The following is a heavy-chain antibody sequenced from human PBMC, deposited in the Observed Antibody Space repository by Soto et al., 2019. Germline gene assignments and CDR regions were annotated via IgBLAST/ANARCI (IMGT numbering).Heavy chain of an antibody. V-gene: IGHV3-13*01. CDR2: IGTAGDT. D-gene: IGHD2-15*01. Sequence: EVQLVESGGGLVQPGGSLRLSCAASGFTFSNYDMHWVRQVTGKGLEWVSTIGTAGDTYYPGSVKGRFTISRENAKHSLYLQMNSLRAEDTAVYYCARGRLISMYYFDYWGQGTLVTVSS. CDR3: ARGRLISMYYFDY. J-gene: IGHJ4*02. CDR1: GFTFSNYD.